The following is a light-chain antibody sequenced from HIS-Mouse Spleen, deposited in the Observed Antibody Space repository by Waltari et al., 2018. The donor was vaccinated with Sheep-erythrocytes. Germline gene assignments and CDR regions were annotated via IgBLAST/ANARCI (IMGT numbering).Light chain of an antibody. V-gene: IGLV2-23*01. J-gene: IGLJ3*02. CDR1: SSDVGGYNY. CDR2: EGS. Sequence: QSALTQPPSASGSPGQSVTISCTGTSSDVGGYNYVSWYQQHPGKAPKLMIYEGSKRPSGVSNRFSGSKSGNTASLTISGLQAEDEADDYCCSYAGSSTPWVFGGGTKLTVL. CDR3: CSYAGSSTPWV.